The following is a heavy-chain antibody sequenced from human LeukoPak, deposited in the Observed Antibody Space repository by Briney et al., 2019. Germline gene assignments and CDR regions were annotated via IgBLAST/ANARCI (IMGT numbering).Heavy chain of an antibody. D-gene: IGHD3-10*01. Sequence: GASVKVSCKASGYTFTGYYMHWVRQAPGQGLEWMGRINPNSGGTNYAQKFQGRVTMTRGTSISTAYMELSRLRSDDTAVYYCARVKGRYGSGSPYYFDYWGQGTLVTVSS. V-gene: IGHV1-2*06. CDR2: INPNSGGT. J-gene: IGHJ4*02. CDR3: ARVKGRYGSGSPYYFDY. CDR1: GYTFTGYY.